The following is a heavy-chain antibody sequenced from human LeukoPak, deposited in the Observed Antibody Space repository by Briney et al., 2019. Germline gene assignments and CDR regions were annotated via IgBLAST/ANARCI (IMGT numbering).Heavy chain of an antibody. V-gene: IGHV4-59*08. Sequence: PSETLSLTCTVSGGSISSYYWSWIRQPPWKGLEWIGYIYYSGSTNYNPSLKSRVTISVDMSKNQFSLKLSSVTAADTAVYYCARHFDRSGGAFDIWGQGTMVTVSS. D-gene: IGHD4-23*01. CDR3: ARHFDRSGGAFDI. J-gene: IGHJ3*02. CDR1: GGSISSYY. CDR2: IYYSGST.